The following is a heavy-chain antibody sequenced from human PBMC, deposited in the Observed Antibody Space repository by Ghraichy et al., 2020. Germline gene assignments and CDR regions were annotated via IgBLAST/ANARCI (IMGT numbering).Heavy chain of an antibody. CDR1: GFTFSSYA. CDR3: ARSYYYDSSGYTPFDY. D-gene: IGHD3-22*01. V-gene: IGHV3-64*01. CDR2: ISSNGGST. J-gene: IGHJ4*02. Sequence: GGSLRLSCAASGFTFSSYAMHWVRQAPGKGLEYVSAISSNGGSTYYANSVKGRFTISRDNSKNTLYLQMGSLRAEDMAVYYCARSYYYDSSGYTPFDYWGQGTLVTVSS.